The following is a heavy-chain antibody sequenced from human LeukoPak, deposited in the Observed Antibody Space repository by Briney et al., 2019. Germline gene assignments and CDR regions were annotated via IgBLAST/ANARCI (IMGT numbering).Heavy chain of an antibody. CDR2: ISGGGGST. J-gene: IGHJ4*02. D-gene: IGHD6-19*01. CDR3: AKLPVAGLYFDY. CDR1: GFTFSSYA. Sequence: PGGSLRLSCAASGFTFSSYAMSWVRQAPGKGLEWISAISGGGGSTYYVDSVKGRFTISRDNSKNTLYLQMNSLRVEDTAVYYCAKLPVAGLYFDYWGQGTLVTVSS. V-gene: IGHV3-23*01.